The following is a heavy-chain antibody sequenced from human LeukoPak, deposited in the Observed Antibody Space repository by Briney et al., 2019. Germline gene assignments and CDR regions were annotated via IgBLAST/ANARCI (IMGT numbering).Heavy chain of an antibody. D-gene: IGHD3-22*01. V-gene: IGHV4-39*07. J-gene: IGHJ3*02. Sequence: SETLSLTCTVSGGSISSSSYYWGWIRQPPGKGLEWIGSIYYSGSTYYNPSLKSRVTISVDTSKNQFSLKLSSVTAADTAVYYCARDRDSSGYYGSYAFDIWGQGTMVTVSS. CDR1: GGSISSSSYY. CDR2: IYYSGST. CDR3: ARDRDSSGYYGSYAFDI.